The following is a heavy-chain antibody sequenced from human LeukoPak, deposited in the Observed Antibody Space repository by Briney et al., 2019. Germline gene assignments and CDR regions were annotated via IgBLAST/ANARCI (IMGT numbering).Heavy chain of an antibody. V-gene: IGHV3-74*01. Sequence: GGSLRLSCAASGFTLSSYWMHWVRQAPGKGLVCVSRINSDGSSTSYADSVKGRFTISRDNAKNTLYLQMNSLRAEDTAVYYCARDCKDGYDYWGQGTLVTVSS. CDR1: GFTLSSYW. J-gene: IGHJ4*02. D-gene: IGHD5-18*01. CDR2: INSDGSST. CDR3: ARDCKDGYDY.